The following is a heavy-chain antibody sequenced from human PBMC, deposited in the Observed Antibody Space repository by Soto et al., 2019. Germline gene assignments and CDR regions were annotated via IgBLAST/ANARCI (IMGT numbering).Heavy chain of an antibody. CDR2: IYYSGST. J-gene: IGHJ6*02. Sequence: KLSETLSLTCTVSGGSISSGDYYWSWIRQPPGKGLEWIGYIYYSGSTYYNPSLKSRVTISVDTSKNQFSLKLSSVTAADTAVYYCARESWLVLEYYGMDVWGQGTTVTVSS. V-gene: IGHV4-30-4*01. D-gene: IGHD6-6*01. CDR1: GGSISSGDYY. CDR3: ARESWLVLEYYGMDV.